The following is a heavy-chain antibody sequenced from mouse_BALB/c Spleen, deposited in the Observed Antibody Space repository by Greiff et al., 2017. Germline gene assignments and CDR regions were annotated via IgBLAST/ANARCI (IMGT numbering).Heavy chain of an antibody. CDR2: IWSGGST. CDR3: DRMDTTVVATRYFDV. CDR1: GFSLTSYG. D-gene: IGHD1-1*01. V-gene: IGHV2-2*02. J-gene: IGHJ1*01. Sequence: VKLMESGPGLVAPSQCLSITCTASGFSLTSYGVHWVRQSPGKGLEWLGVIWSGGSTDYNAAFISRLSISKDNSKSQVFFKMNSLQANDTAIYYCDRMDTTVVATRYFDVWGAGTTVTVSS.